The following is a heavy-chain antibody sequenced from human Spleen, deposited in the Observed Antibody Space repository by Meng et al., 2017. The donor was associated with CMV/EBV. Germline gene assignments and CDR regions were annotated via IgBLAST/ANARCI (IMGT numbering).Heavy chain of an antibody. CDR3: AKGAGN. Sequence: GSLRLSCSVSDSSISGYYWNWIRQPPGKGLQWIGSIYYTGSTNYNPSLKSRVTISVNTSKKQFSLKLSSVTAADTAVYYCAKGAGNWGQGTLVTVSS. J-gene: IGHJ4*02. V-gene: IGHV4-59*01. CDR2: IYYTGST. D-gene: IGHD6-13*01. CDR1: DSSISGYY.